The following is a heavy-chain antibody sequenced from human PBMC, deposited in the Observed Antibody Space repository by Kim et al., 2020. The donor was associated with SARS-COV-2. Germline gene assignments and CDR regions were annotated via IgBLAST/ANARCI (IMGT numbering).Heavy chain of an antibody. CDR3: TTDLSQLYDILTGYLPNDY. CDR2: IKSKTDGGTT. Sequence: GGSLRLSCAASGFTFSNAWMSWVRQAPGKGLEWVGRIKSKTDGGTTDYAAPVKGRFTISRDDSKNTLYLQMNSLKTEDTAVYYCTTDLSQLYDILTGYLPNDYWGQGTLVTVSS. V-gene: IGHV3-15*01. J-gene: IGHJ4*02. CDR1: GFTFSNAW. D-gene: IGHD3-9*01.